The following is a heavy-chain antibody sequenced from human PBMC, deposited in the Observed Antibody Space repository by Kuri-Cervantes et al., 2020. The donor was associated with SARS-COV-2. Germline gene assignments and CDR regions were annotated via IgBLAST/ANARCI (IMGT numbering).Heavy chain of an antibody. CDR3: AREQPEATFFDY. D-gene: IGHD6-13*01. Sequence: SSVNVSCKASGGTFSSYYISWVRQAPGQGLEWMGRIIPIFGTANYTQKLQGRVTITADESTSTAYLELSSLRSEDTAVYYCAREQPEATFFDYWGQGTLVTVSS. V-gene: IGHV1-69*13. CDR2: IIPIFGTA. CDR1: GGTFSSYY. J-gene: IGHJ4*02.